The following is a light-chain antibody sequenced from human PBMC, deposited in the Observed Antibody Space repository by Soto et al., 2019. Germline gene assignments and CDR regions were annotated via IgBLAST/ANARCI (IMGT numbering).Light chain of an antibody. J-gene: IGLJ1*01. CDR2: DNT. Sequence: QSVLTQPPSVSGAPGQRVTISCTGSSSNIGAGYDVHWYQQLPGAAPKLLIYDNTNRPSGVPDRFSGSKSGTSASLAITGLQAEDEGDYYCQSYDSSLSSYVFGTGTKVTVL. CDR1: SSNIGAGYD. V-gene: IGLV1-40*01. CDR3: QSYDSSLSSYV.